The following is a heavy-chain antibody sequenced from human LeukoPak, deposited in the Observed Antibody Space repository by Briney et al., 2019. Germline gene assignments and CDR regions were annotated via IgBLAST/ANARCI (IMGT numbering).Heavy chain of an antibody. V-gene: IGHV6-1*01. Sequence: SQTLSLTCVISGDSVSTISAAWNWIRQSPSRGLEWLGRTYYRSKWFNDYAISVKSRITINPDTSKNQFSLQLNSVTPEDTAVYFCARDDVNGMDVWGQGTTVTVSS. J-gene: IGHJ6*02. CDR3: ARDDVNGMDV. CDR1: GDSVSTISAA. CDR2: TYYRSKWFN. D-gene: IGHD3-10*02.